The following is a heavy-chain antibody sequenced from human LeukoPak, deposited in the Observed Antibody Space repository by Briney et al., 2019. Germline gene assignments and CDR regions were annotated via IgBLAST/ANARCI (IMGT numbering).Heavy chain of an antibody. Sequence: WGSLRLSCAASGFTFSSYAMHWVRQAPGKGLEWVAFIRYDGSNKYYADSVKGRFTISRDNSKNTLYLQMNSLRAEDTAVYYCAKDRASGYDSGWYCGYWGQGTLVTVSS. CDR2: IRYDGSNK. V-gene: IGHV3-30*02. CDR1: GFTFSSYA. D-gene: IGHD5-12*01. CDR3: AKDRASGYDSGWYCGY. J-gene: IGHJ4*02.